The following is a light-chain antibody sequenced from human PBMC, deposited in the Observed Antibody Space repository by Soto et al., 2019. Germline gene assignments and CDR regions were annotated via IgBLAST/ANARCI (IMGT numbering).Light chain of an antibody. CDR3: LQYNHYPLT. CDR1: QTINRW. J-gene: IGKJ4*01. V-gene: IGKV1-5*03. Sequence: DIQMTQSPSTLSASVGDRVTLTCRANQTINRWLAWYQQRPGKGPKLLIHQASSLEGGVPSRFSGSGSGTEFTLTISSLQPDDFATYFCLQYNHYPLTFGGGTKVEIK. CDR2: QAS.